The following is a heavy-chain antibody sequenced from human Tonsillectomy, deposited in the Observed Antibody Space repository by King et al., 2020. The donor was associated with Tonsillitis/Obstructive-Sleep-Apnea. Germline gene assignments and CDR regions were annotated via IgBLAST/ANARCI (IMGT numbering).Heavy chain of an antibody. CDR1: GYTFTGYY. J-gene: IGHJ6*02. D-gene: IGHD2-21*02. Sequence: QLVQSGAEVKKPGASVKVSCKASGYTFTGYYMHWVRQAPGQGLEWMGWINPNSGGTNYAQKFQGRVTMTRDTSISTAYMELSRLRSDDTAVYYCARGGAHIVVVTGIPCRMDVWGQGTTVTVSS. CDR3: ARGGAHIVVVTGIPCRMDV. CDR2: INPNSGGT. V-gene: IGHV1-2*02.